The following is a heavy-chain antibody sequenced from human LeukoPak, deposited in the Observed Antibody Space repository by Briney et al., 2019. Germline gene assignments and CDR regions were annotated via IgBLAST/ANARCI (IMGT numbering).Heavy chain of an antibody. CDR1: GGSFSGYY. D-gene: IGHD5-24*01. V-gene: IGHV4-34*01. J-gene: IGHJ4*02. Sequence: SETLSLTCAVYGGSFSGYYWSWIRQPPGKGLEWIGEINHSGSTNYNPSLKSRVTISVDTSKNQLSLKVSSVTAADTAVYYCASVEMATTNFEYWGQGTLVTVSP. CDR3: ASVEMATTNFEY. CDR2: INHSGST.